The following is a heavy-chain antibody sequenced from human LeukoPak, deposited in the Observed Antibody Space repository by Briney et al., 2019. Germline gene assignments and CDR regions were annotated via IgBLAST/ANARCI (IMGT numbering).Heavy chain of an antibody. D-gene: IGHD3-22*01. CDR3: ARERPFPEGSGYYYYFDY. J-gene: IGHJ4*02. Sequence: SETLSLTCAVSGGSISSGGYSWSWIRQPPGTGLEWIGYIYHSGSTYYNPSLKSRVTISVDTSKNQFSLKLSSVTAADTAVYYCARERPFPEGSGYYYYFDYWGQGTLVTVSS. V-gene: IGHV4-30-2*05. CDR1: GGSISSGGYS. CDR2: IYHSGST.